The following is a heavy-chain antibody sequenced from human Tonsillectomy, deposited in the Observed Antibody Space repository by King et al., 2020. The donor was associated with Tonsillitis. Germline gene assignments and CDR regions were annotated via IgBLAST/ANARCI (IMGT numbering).Heavy chain of an antibody. CDR1: GFTFSSYW. J-gene: IGHJ2*01. CDR3: ARDSLTATRAFDL. D-gene: IGHD1-14*01. Sequence: VQLVEAGGGLVQPGGSLRLSCAASGFTFSSYWMSWVRQAPGKGLEWVAHIKQNGSEAYYVDSVTGRLTLSRDKAENSLYLQINSLRAEDTAVYYCARDSLTATRAFDLWGRGTLVTVSS. CDR2: IKQNGSEA. V-gene: IGHV3-7*03.